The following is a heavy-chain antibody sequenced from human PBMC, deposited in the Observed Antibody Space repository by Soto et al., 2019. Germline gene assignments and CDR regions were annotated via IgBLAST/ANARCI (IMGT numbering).Heavy chain of an antibody. V-gene: IGHV1-3*01. J-gene: IGHJ5*01. CDR2: INAGNGNT. CDR1: GYTFTSYA. CDR3: PSGLRWARGLDS. Sequence: QVQLVQSGAEVKKPGASVKVSCKASGYTFTSYAMHWVRQAPGQRLEWMGWINAGNGNTKYSQKFQGRVTITRDTAATTAYMEPSSLRSEDTAVYDCPSGLRWARGLDSWGQGNLVTVSA. D-gene: IGHD4-17*01.